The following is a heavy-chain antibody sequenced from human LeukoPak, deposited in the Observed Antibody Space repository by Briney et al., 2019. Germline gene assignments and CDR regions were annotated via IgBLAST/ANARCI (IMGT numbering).Heavy chain of an antibody. V-gene: IGHV4-34*01. D-gene: IGHD2-2*01. J-gene: IGHJ4*02. CDR1: GGSFSGYY. Sequence: SETLSLTCAVYGGSFSGYYWSWIRQPPGKGLEWIGEINHSRSTNYNPSLKSRVTISVDTSKNQFSLKLSSVTAADTAVYYCARHSPSSYQLLNFDYWGQGTLVTVSS. CDR3: ARHSPSSYQLLNFDY. CDR2: INHSRST.